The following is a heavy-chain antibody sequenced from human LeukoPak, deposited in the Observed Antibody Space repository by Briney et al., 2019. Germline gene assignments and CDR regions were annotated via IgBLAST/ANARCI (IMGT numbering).Heavy chain of an antibody. CDR2: IFPGDSDT. CDR1: GYKFTNNW. CDR3: ARLPIHYDY. V-gene: IGHV5-51*01. D-gene: IGHD5-18*01. J-gene: IGHJ4*02. Sequence: GESLRISCKASGYKFTNNWIAWVRQKPGKGLEWMGIIFPGDSDTRYSPSFQGQVTISADKSISTAYLQWSSLKASDTAMYYCARLPIHYDYWGQGTLVTVSS.